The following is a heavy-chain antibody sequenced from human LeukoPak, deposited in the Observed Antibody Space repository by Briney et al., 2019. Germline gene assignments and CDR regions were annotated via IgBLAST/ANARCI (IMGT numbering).Heavy chain of an antibody. V-gene: IGHV3-21*01. D-gene: IGHD1-26*01. Sequence: GGSLRLSCAASGFTFSSYSMNWVRQAPGKGLEWVSSISSSSSYIYYADSVKGRFTISRDNAKNSLYLQMNSLRAEDTAVYYCPRDPEVGAAYYFAYWGQGTLVTVSS. CDR1: GFTFSSYS. CDR2: ISSSSSYI. J-gene: IGHJ4*02. CDR3: PRDPEVGAAYYFAY.